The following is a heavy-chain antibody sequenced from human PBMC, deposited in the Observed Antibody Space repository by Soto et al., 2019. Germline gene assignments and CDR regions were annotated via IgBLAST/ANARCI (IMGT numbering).Heavy chain of an antibody. Sequence: QITLKESGPTLVKPTQTLTLTCTFSGFSLTTRGVGVGWIRQPPGKALECLALIYWDDDKRYSPSLQSRLSITKYTSKNPVVLTVTNLDPVDTVTYYCAQFQNYYQYYCFDPWGQGTLVSVSS. J-gene: IGHJ5*02. CDR2: IYWDDDK. D-gene: IGHD3-10*01. V-gene: IGHV2-5*02. CDR3: AQFQNYYQYYCFDP. CDR1: GFSLTTRGVG.